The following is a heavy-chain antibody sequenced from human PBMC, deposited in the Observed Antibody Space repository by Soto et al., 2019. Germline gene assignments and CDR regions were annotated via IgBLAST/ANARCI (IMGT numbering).Heavy chain of an antibody. D-gene: IGHD3-3*01. CDR2: ISGIGDMT. CDR1: GFLFHAYA. J-gene: IGHJ5*02. V-gene: IGHV3-23*01. Sequence: EVQVLESGGGLVQPGGSLRLSCAASGFLFHAYAMAWVRQAPGKGLEWVSGISGIGDMTYYADSVKGRFTISRANSKNALYLQMNSLRAEDTAIYYCAKDFGYYFSPGRAGFDPWGQGTLVTVSS. CDR3: AKDFGYYFSPGRAGFDP.